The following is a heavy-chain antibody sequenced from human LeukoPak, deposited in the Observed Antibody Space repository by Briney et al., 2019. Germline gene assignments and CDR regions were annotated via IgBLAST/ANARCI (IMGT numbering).Heavy chain of an antibody. V-gene: IGHV4-34*01. CDR1: GGSFSGYY. J-gene: IGHJ5*02. CDR2: INHSGST. Sequence: KPSETLSLTCAVYGGSFSGYYWSWIRQPPGKGLEWIGEINHSGSTNYNPSLKSRVTISVDTSKNQFSLKLSSVTAADTAVYYCARGPRELDPWGQGTLVTVSS. CDR3: ARGPRELDP.